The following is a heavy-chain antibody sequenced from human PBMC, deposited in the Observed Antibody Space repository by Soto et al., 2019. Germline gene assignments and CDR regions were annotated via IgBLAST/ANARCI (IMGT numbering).Heavy chain of an antibody. CDR1: GFIFSSYA. V-gene: IGHV3-23*01. J-gene: IGHJ3*02. Sequence: GSLRLSCAASGFIFSSYAMSWVRQAPGKGLEWVSAISGSGTTAYYADSVKGRFTFSRDNSKKTMYLQMNSLRAEDTAVSYCAKPTAGWFSAFEIGGKGTMVTV. D-gene: IGHD6-19*01. CDR3: AKPTAGWFSAFEI. CDR2: ISGSGTTA.